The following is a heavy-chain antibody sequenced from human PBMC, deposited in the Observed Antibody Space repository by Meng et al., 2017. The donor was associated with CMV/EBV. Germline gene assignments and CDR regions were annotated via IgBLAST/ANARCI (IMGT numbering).Heavy chain of an antibody. CDR1: GGSFSGYY. CDR2: INHSGST. V-gene: IGHV4-34*01. CDR3: ARGGNWFDP. Sequence: QGLPQQGGAGLLKPSQPLSLTCAVYGGSFSGYYWSWIPQPPGKGLEWIGEINHSGSTNYNPSLKSRVTISVDTSKNQFSLKLSSVTAADTAVYYCARGGNWFDPWGQGTLVTVSS. J-gene: IGHJ5*02.